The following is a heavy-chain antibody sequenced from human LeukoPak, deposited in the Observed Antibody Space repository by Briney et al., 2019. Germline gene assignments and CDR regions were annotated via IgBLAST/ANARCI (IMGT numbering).Heavy chain of an antibody. D-gene: IGHD3-16*01. Sequence: ASVKVSCKASGYTFTNYDINWVRQATGQGLEWMGWMNPKSGDTGYAQKFQGRVSMTRSTSITTAYMEVSSLRSEDTAVYYCARDFGGTTEYYFDYWGQGTLVTVSS. J-gene: IGHJ4*02. CDR3: ARDFGGTTEYYFDY. CDR1: GYTFTNYD. CDR2: MNPKSGDT. V-gene: IGHV1-8*01.